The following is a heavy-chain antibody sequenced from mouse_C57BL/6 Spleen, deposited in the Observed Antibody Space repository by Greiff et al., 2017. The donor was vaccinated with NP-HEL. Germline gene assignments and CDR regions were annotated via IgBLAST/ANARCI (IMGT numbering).Heavy chain of an antibody. CDR3: ASSYGSSFWFAY. CDR2: IRNKANGYTT. Sequence: EVKLVESGGGLVQPGGSLSLSCAASGFTFTDYYMSWVRQPPGKALEWLGFIRNKANGYTTEYSASVKGRFTISRDNSQSILYLQMNALRAEDSATYYCASSYGSSFWFAYWGQGTLVTVSA. J-gene: IGHJ3*01. D-gene: IGHD1-1*01. CDR1: GFTFTDYY. V-gene: IGHV7-3*01.